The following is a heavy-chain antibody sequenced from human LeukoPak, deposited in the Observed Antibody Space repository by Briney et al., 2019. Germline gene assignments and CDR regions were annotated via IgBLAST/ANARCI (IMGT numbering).Heavy chain of an antibody. CDR1: GFTFSSYW. Sequence: GGSLRLSCAASGFTFSSYWMSWVRQAPGKGLEWVANIKQDGSEKYYVDSVKGRFTISRDNSKNTLYLQMNSLRAEDTAVYYCARIWFGELLPLSGYYGMDVWGQGTTVTVSS. CDR3: ARIWFGELLPLSGYYGMDV. D-gene: IGHD3-10*01. CDR2: IKQDGSEK. J-gene: IGHJ6*02. V-gene: IGHV3-7*01.